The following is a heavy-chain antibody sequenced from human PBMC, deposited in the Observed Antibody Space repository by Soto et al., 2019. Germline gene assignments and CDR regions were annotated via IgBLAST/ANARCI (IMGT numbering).Heavy chain of an antibody. V-gene: IGHV3-30-3*01. Sequence: QVQLVESGGGVVQPGRSLRLSCAASGFTFSSYAMHWVRQAPGKGLEWVAVISYDGSNKYYADSVKGRFTISRDNSKNTLYLQMNSLRAEDTAVYYCARGGVRSYSTIHYYYYGGMDVWGQGTTVTVSS. D-gene: IGHD1-26*01. CDR1: GFTFSSYA. J-gene: IGHJ6*02. CDR2: ISYDGSNK. CDR3: ARGGVRSYSTIHYYYYGGMDV.